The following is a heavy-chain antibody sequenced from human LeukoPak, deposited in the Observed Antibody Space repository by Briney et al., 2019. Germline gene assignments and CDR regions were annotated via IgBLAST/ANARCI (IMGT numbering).Heavy chain of an antibody. CDR2: IRDSGSST. CDR3: AKYGPQDSGSSHFDY. J-gene: IGHJ4*02. CDR1: GFTFSSYA. V-gene: IGHV3-23*01. Sequence: GGALRLSCAASGFTFSSYAMSWVRQAPGKGLEWVSAIRDSGSSTHYADSVKGRFTTTRDNSKNTLFLQMNSLRAEDTAIYYCAKYGPQDSGSSHFDYWGQGALVTVSS. D-gene: IGHD1-26*01.